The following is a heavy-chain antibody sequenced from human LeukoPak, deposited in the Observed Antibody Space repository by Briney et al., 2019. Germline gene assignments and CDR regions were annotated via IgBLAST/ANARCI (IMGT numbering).Heavy chain of an antibody. V-gene: IGHV1-2*02. CDR2: INPNSGVT. J-gene: IGHJ5*02. Sequence: ASVKVSCKASGYTFTAYYMHWVRQAPGQGLEWMGWINPNSGVTKYAQKFQGRVTMTGDTSISTAYMELSRLISGDTAVYYCAKMAIAAAVEGDSWFDPWGQGTLVTVSS. D-gene: IGHD6-13*01. CDR1: GYTFTAYY. CDR3: AKMAIAAAVEGDSWFDP.